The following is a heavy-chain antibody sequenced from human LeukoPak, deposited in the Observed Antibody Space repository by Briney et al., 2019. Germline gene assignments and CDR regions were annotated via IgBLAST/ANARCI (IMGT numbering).Heavy chain of an antibody. CDR1: GFTFVNYW. CDR2: INQDGSVK. J-gene: IGHJ4*02. Sequence: GSLRLSCAASGFTFVNYWMTWVRQAPGKGLEWVANINQDGSVKYYVDSVKGRFTISRDNAKNSVHLQVDSPRVEDTAVYICARIGYSSSSFDYWGQGTLVTVSS. D-gene: IGHD6-6*01. V-gene: IGHV3-7*01. CDR3: ARIGYSSSSFDY.